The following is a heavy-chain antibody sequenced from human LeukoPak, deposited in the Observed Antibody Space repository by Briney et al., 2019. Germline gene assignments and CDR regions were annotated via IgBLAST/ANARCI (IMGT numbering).Heavy chain of an antibody. Sequence: PLETLSLTCTVSGGSISSYYWSWIRQPAGKGLEWIGRIYTSGNTNYNPSLKSRVTISVDKSKNQFSLKLSSVTAADTAVYYCARDLPGRDWFDPWGQGTLVTVSS. D-gene: IGHD1-26*01. CDR3: ARDLPGRDWFDP. CDR2: IYTSGNT. J-gene: IGHJ5*02. V-gene: IGHV4-4*07. CDR1: GGSISSYY.